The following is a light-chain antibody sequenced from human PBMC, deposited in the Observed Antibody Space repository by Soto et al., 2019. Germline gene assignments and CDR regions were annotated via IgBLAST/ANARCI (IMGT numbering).Light chain of an antibody. Sequence: DIQMTQSPSSLSPSVGDRVTITCRASQSISSYLNWYQQKPGKAPKLLIYAASSLQSGVPSRFSGSGSGTDFTLTISSLQPEDFAIYYCQQSYSTPATFGQGTKVEIK. CDR2: AAS. J-gene: IGKJ1*01. V-gene: IGKV1-39*01. CDR1: QSISSY. CDR3: QQSYSTPAT.